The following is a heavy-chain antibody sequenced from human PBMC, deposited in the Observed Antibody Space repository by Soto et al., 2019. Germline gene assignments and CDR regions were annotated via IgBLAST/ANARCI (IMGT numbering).Heavy chain of an antibody. CDR3: ARVHKGYYYGMDV. Sequence: QVQLQESGPGLVKPSQTLSLTCTVSGGSISSGGYYWSWIRQHPGKGLEWIGYIYYSGSTYYNPSLQSRGTISVDPSKNQFSLKLSSVTAADTAVYYCARVHKGYYYGMDVWGQGTTVTVSS. CDR2: IYYSGST. CDR1: GGSISSGGYY. J-gene: IGHJ6*02. V-gene: IGHV4-31*03.